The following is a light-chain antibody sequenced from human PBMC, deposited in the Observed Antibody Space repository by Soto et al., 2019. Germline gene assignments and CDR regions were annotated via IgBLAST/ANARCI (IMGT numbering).Light chain of an antibody. CDR1: TXAVTSGYY. J-gene: IGLJ1*01. Sequence: QAGVTQEPSLTVSPGGTVTLTCASSTXAVTSGYYPNWFQQKPGQAPRALIYNTRNKHSWTPARFSGSLLGGKAALTLSGAQPEDEAEYYCLLYYGGAYVFGAGTKVTVL. V-gene: IGLV7-43*01. CDR3: LLYYGGAYV. CDR2: NTR.